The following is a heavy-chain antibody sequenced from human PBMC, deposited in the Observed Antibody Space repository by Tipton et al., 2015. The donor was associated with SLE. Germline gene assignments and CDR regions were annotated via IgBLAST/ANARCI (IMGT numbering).Heavy chain of an antibody. CDR3: ARWEWDGMDV. Sequence: TLSLTCTVSGGSISSSSYYWGWIRQPPGKGLEWIGSIYYSGSTYYKPSLKSRVTISVDTSKNHFSLKLSSVSAADTAVYYCARWEWDGMDVWGQGTTVTVSS. V-gene: IGHV4-39*07. J-gene: IGHJ6*02. D-gene: IGHD1-26*01. CDR2: IYYSGST. CDR1: GGSISSSSYY.